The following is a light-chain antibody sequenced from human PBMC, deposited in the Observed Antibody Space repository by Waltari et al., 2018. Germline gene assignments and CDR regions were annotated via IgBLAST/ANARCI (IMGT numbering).Light chain of an antibody. J-gene: IGLJ2*01. CDR2: DVS. CDR3: CSYAGSDVV. V-gene: IGLV2-11*01. Sequence: QSALTQPRSVSGSPGQSVTISCTGTSSDVGGYKHVSWYQQHPGKAPKLMIYDVSKRPSGVPDRFSGSKSGNTASLTISGLQAEDEADYYCCSYAGSDVVFGGGTKLTVL. CDR1: SSDVGGYKH.